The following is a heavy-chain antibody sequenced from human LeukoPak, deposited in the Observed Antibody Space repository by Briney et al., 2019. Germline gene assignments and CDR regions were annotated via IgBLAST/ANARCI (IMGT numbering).Heavy chain of an antibody. V-gene: IGHV3-7*01. CDR2: VKHDGNEK. Sequence: GGCLRLSCVAAGFSLSNYWMNWVRQAPGKGLGWVANVKHDGNEKYYMDPVKGRFTISRDNDKNSMYLQMNSLGAEDTAVYYCARAPIIVVPARRPTYFDYWGQGTLVAVSS. D-gene: IGHD2-2*01. J-gene: IGHJ4*02. CDR1: GFSLSNYW. CDR3: ARAPIIVVPARRPTYFDY.